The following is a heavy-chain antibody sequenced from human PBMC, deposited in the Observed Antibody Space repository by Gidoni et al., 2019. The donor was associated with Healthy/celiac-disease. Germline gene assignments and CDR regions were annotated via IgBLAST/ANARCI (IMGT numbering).Heavy chain of an antibody. CDR3: ASSNCTNGVCHAPFDY. Sequence: EVQLVESGGGLVKPGGSLRLSCAASGFTFSSYSMNWVRQAPGKGLEWVSSISSSSSYIYYADSVKGRFTISRDNAKNSLYLQMNSLRAEDTAVYYCASSNCTNGVCHAPFDYWGQGTLVTVSS. CDR2: ISSSSSYI. D-gene: IGHD2-8*01. CDR1: GFTFSSYS. V-gene: IGHV3-21*01. J-gene: IGHJ4*02.